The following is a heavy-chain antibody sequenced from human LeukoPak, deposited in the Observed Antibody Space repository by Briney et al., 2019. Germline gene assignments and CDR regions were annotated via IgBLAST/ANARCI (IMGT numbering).Heavy chain of an antibody. J-gene: IGHJ4*02. CDR2: L. V-gene: IGHV3-48*01. Sequence: GGSLRLSCAASGLTGSARLQGRGWSGFHTLIYADSVKGRFTISRDNAKNSLSLQMNSLRAEDTAVYSCAASYYYDSSHYYSPAYWGQGTLVTVSS. D-gene: IGHD3-22*01. CDR1: G. CDR3: AASYYYDSSHYYSPAY.